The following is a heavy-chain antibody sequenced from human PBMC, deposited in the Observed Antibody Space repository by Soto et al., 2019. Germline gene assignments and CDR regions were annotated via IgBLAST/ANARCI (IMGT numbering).Heavy chain of an antibody. D-gene: IGHD3-22*01. V-gene: IGHV3-7*01. CDR1: GFIFNNYW. CDR3: ARDAYYDESSGYFDY. CDR2: IKQDGSEK. J-gene: IGHJ4*02. Sequence: EVQLVESGGGLVQPGGSLRLSCAASGFIFNNYWMTWVRQAPGKGLEWVANIKQDGSEKYYVDSVKGRFTISRDNAKNSLYLQMNSLRADDTAVYYCARDAYYDESSGYFDYWGQGTVVTVSS.